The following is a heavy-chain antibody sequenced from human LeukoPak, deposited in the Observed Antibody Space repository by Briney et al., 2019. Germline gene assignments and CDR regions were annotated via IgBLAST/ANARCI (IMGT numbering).Heavy chain of an antibody. D-gene: IGHD6-13*01. CDR1: GGSFSGYY. V-gene: IGHV4-34*01. J-gene: IGHJ5*02. CDR2: INHSGST. CDR3: AGGGDSRSWYWFDP. Sequence: SETLSLTCAVYGGSFSGYYWSWIRQPPGKGLEWIGEINHSGSTNYNPSLKSRVTISVDTSKKQFSLKLSSVTAADTAVYYCAGGGDSRSWYWFDPWGQGTLVTVSS.